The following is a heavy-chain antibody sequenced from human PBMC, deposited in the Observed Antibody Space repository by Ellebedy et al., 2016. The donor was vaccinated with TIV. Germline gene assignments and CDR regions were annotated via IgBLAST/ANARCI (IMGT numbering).Heavy chain of an antibody. Sequence: GESLKISXAASGFTFSSYAMSWGRQAPGKGLEWVGRIKNKANSYTTEYSPSVKSRFSISRDDSKQSLDLQMNSLKTEDTAVYYCARVRRVTAPRTSRAFDVWGQGTMVTVCS. V-gene: IGHV3-72*01. CDR3: ARVRRVTAPRTSRAFDV. CDR1: GFTFSSYA. CDR2: IKNKANSYTT. J-gene: IGHJ3*01. D-gene: IGHD1-14*01.